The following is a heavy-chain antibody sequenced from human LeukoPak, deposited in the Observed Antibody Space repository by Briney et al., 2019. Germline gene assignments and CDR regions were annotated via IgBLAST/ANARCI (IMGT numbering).Heavy chain of an antibody. CDR2: IYSGGNT. CDR1: GFPVSSNS. V-gene: IGHV3-53*01. D-gene: IGHD4-17*01. CDR3: ARRAGEYSHPYDY. Sequence: GGSLILSCTVSGFPVSSNSMSWVRQAPGKGLEWVSFIYSGGNTHYSDSVKGRFTISRDNSKNTLYLQMNSLRAEDTAVYYCARRAGEYSHPYDYWGQGTLVTVSS. J-gene: IGHJ4*02.